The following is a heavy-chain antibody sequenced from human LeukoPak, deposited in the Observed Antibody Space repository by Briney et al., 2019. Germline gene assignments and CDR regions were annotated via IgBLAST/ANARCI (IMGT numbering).Heavy chain of an antibody. J-gene: IGHJ3*02. V-gene: IGHV4-34*01. Sequence: SETLSLTCAVYGGSFSGYYWSWIRQPPGKGLEWIGEINHSGSTNYNPSLKSRVTISVDTSKNQFSLKLSSVTAADTAVYYCARAGLGYCSGGSCYRGAFDIWGQGTMVTVSS. CDR3: ARAGLGYCSGGSCYRGAFDI. CDR1: GGSFSGYY. D-gene: IGHD2-15*01. CDR2: INHSGST.